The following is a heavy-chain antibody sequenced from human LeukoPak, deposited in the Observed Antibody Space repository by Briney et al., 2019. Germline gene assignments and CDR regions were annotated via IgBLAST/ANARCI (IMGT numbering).Heavy chain of an antibody. D-gene: IGHD2/OR15-2a*01. CDR3: ARRVFYWFDP. V-gene: IGHV4-34*01. J-gene: IGHJ5*02. CDR2: INHSGST. CDR1: GGSFSGYY. Sequence: SETLSLTCAVYGGSFSGYYWSWIRQPPGKGLEWIGEINHSGSTNYNPSLKSRVTISVDTSKNQFSLKLSSVTAADTAVYYCARRVFYWFDPWGQGTLVTVSS.